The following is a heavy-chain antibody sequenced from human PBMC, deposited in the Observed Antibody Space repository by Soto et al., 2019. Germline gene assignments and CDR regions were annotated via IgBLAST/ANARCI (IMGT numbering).Heavy chain of an antibody. D-gene: IGHD5-12*01. CDR3: ARNRDGYNLLFDY. V-gene: IGHV4-4*07. J-gene: IGHJ4*02. CDR2: IYTSGST. CDR1: DGCMSIYY. Sequence: PADTLCVTSTLSDGCMSIYYGDGIGQPAGKGLEWIGRIYTSGSTDYNPSLESRVTMSVDTSKNQFYLKLSSVTAADTAVYYCARNRDGYNLLFDYWGQGTLVPGS.